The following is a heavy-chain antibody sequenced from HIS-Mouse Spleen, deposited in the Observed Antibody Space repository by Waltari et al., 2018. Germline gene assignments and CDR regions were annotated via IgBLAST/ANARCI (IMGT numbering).Heavy chain of an antibody. CDR3: ANRATNLDY. V-gene: IGHV3-23*01. CDR1: GFTFSSYA. Sequence: EVQLLESGGGLVQPGGSLRLSCAASGFTFSSYAMSWVRQAPGEGREWVAAISGSGGSTYYADSVQGRFTISRDNSKNTLDLQMNSLRAEDTAVYYCANRATNLDYWGQGTLVTVSS. CDR2: ISGSGGST. J-gene: IGHJ4*02. D-gene: IGHD1-26*01.